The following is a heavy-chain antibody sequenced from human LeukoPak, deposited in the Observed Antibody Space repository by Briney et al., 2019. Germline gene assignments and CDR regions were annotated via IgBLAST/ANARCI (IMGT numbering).Heavy chain of an antibody. CDR1: RYSFTSYW. CDR2: IFPGDSRT. J-gene: IGHJ5*02. Sequence: GESLKISCKGIRYSFTSYWIGWVRQMPGKGLEWMGVIFPGDSRTRYNPSFQGQVTISVDKSISTAYLQWVSLKASDTAMYYCACRDLTSTWSYPWGQGTLVTASS. D-gene: IGHD2-2*01. V-gene: IGHV5-51*01. CDR3: ACRDLTSTWSYP.